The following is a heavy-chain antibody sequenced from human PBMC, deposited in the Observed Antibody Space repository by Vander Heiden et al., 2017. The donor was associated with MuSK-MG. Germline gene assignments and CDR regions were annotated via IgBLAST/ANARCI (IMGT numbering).Heavy chain of an antibody. D-gene: IGHD3-10*01. J-gene: IGHJ4*02. CDR1: GGSFSGYY. Sequence: QVQLQQWGAGLLKPSETLSPTCAVYGGSFSGYYWSWIRQPPGKGLEWIGEINHSGSTNYNPSLKSRVTISVDTSKNQFSLKLSSVTAADTAVYYCARVRTYYYGSGSYKAGCFDYRGQGTLVTVSS. CDR2: INHSGST. CDR3: ARVRTYYYGSGSYKAGCFDY. V-gene: IGHV4-34*01.